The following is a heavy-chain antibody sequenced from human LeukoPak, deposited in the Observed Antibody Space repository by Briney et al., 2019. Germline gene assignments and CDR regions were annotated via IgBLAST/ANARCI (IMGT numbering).Heavy chain of an antibody. CDR1: GGSISSHY. D-gene: IGHD3-16*02. V-gene: IGHV4-59*08. J-gene: IGHJ4*02. Sequence: SETLSLTCTVSGGSISSHYWSWIRQPPGKGLEWLGYVSHTGGTNYNPSLKSRLTTSADTSKNQFFLKLTSVTAADTAVYYCARLFWGSYRAFDYWGQGTLVTVSS. CDR2: VSHTGGT. CDR3: ARLFWGSYRAFDY.